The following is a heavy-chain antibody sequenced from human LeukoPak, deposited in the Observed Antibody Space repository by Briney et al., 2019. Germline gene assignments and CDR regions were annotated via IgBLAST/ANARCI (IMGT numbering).Heavy chain of an antibody. V-gene: IGHV3-48*01. CDR3: ARDRPRWDCGGDCYSGIFDY. CDR2: ISSGSSTI. J-gene: IGHJ4*02. CDR1: GFIFSDYN. Sequence: GGSLRLSCAASGFIFSDYNMNWVRQAPGKGLEWVSYISSGSSTIYYADSVKGRFTISRDNAKNSLYLQMNSLRAEDTAVYYCARDRPRWDCGGDCYSGIFDYWGQGTLVTVSS. D-gene: IGHD2-21*02.